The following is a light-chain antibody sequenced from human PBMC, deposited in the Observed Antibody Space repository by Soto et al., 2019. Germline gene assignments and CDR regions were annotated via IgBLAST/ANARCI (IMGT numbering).Light chain of an antibody. CDR3: QQYNDWPRT. V-gene: IGKV3-15*01. CDR2: GAT. CDR1: QSVSTK. Sequence: EVVMTQSPATLFVSPGERATLSCWASQSVSTKFAWYQQKPGQAPRLLIYGATTRATGIPARFSGSGSGTEFTLTISSLQSEESAVYYCQQYNDWPRTFGQGTKVEIK. J-gene: IGKJ1*01.